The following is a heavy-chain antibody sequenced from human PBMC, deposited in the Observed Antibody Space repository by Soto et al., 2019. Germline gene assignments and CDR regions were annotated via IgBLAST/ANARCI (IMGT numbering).Heavy chain of an antibody. J-gene: IGHJ4*02. CDR3: AKDPESMVRGVIITPNTNLYYFEY. V-gene: IGHV3-30*18. Sequence: GGSLRLSCAASGFTFSSYGMHWVRQTPGKGLEWVAVISYDGSNKYYADSVKGRFTISRDNSKNTLYLQMNSLRAEDTAVYYCAKDPESMVRGVIITPNTNLYYFEYWGQGTLVTVSS. CDR2: ISYDGSNK. D-gene: IGHD3-10*01. CDR1: GFTFSSYG.